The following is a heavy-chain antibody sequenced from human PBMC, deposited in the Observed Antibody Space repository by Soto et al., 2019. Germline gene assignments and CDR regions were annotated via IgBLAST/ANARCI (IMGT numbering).Heavy chain of an antibody. J-gene: IGHJ6*02. CDR3: ARQNPAQGYYYGMDV. CDR2: IYYSGST. V-gene: IGHV4-39*01. Sequence: SETLSLTCTVSGGSISSSSYYWGWIRQPPGKGLEWIGSIYYSGSTYYNTSLKNRVTISVDTSKNQFSLKLSSVTAADTAVYYCARQNPAQGYYYGMDVWGQGTTVT. CDR1: GGSISSSSYY.